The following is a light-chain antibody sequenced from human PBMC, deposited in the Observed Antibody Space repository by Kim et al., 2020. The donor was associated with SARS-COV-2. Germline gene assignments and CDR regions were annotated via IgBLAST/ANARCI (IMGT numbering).Light chain of an antibody. J-gene: IGKJ3*01. Sequence: DIQMTQSPSTLSASVGDRVTITCRASQSISSWLAWYQQKPGKAPKLLIYGASTLEIGVPSRFSGSGSGTDFTLTITSLQPHDFATYYCQRYNAYSFTFGPGTKVDIK. CDR3: QRYNAYSFT. CDR2: GAS. CDR1: QSISSW. V-gene: IGKV1-5*03.